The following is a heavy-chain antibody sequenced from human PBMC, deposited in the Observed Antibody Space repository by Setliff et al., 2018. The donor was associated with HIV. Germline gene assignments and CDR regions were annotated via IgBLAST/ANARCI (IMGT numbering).Heavy chain of an antibody. J-gene: IGHJ4*02. CDR2: IWYDGSKK. CDR3: ARDREYYDSSGSYYFDY. CDR1: GFTFSSYA. Sequence: GGSLRLSCAASGFTFSSYAMHWVRQAPGKGLEWVAVIWYDGSKKYYGDSVKGRFTISRDKSKNTLYLQMNSLRAEDTAVYYCARDREYYDSSGSYYFDYWGQGTLVTVSS. D-gene: IGHD3-22*01. V-gene: IGHV3-33*08.